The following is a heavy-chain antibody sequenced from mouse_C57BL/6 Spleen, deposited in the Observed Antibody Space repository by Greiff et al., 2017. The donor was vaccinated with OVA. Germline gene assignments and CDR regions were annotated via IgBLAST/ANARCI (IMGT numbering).Heavy chain of an antibody. J-gene: IGHJ2*01. CDR1: GFTFSSYG. D-gene: IGHD3-3*01. CDR3: ARQGGRGYFDY. CDR2: ISSGGSYT. Sequence: EVKLQESGGDLVKPGGSLKLSCAASGFTFSSYGMSWVRQTPDKRLEWVATISSGGSYTYYPDSVKGRFTISRDNAKNTLYLQMSSLKSEDTAMYYCARQGGRGYFDYWGQGTTLTVSS. V-gene: IGHV5-6*01.